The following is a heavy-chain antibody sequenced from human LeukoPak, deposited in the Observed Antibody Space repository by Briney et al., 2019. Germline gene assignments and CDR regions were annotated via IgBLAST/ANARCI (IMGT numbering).Heavy chain of an antibody. D-gene: IGHD3-9*01. CDR2: TPYDGSKE. Sequence: GGSLRLSCAASGFMFSNYGMHWVRQAPGKGLEWVAFTPYDGSKEYYADSVKGRFTISRDNSKNTVYLQMNSLRAEDTAVYYCARDYRSVLRYFDWLSPGAFDIWAKGQWSPSLQ. V-gene: IGHV3-30*02. J-gene: IGHJ3*02. CDR1: GFMFSNYG. CDR3: ARDYRSVLRYFDWLSPGAFDI.